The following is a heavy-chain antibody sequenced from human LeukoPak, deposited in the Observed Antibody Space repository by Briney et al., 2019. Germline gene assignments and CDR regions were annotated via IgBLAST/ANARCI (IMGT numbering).Heavy chain of an antibody. CDR2: ISYDGSNK. CDR3: AKDRSSSWTWTIDY. Sequence: GGSLRLSCAASGFASSSNGMHGVRQAPGKGLEWVALISYDGSNKYYADSVKGRFTISRDNSKNTLYLQMNSLRAEDTAVYYCAKDRSSSWTWTIDYWGQGTLVTVSS. V-gene: IGHV3-30*18. CDR1: GFASSSNG. J-gene: IGHJ4*02. D-gene: IGHD6-13*01.